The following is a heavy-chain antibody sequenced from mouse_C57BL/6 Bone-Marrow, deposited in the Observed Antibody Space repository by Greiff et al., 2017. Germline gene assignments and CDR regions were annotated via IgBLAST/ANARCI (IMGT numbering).Heavy chain of an antibody. CDR2: IHPNSGST. J-gene: IGHJ3*01. CDR1: GYTFTSYW. D-gene: IGHD2-5*01. Sequence: QVQLQQPGAELVKPGASVKLSCKASGYTFTSYWMHWVKQRPGQGLEWIGMIHPNSGSTNYNEKFKSKATLTVDKSSSAAYMQLSSLTSEDSAVYYCARPPLYYSNYAFAYWGQGTLVTVSA. CDR3: ARPPLYYSNYAFAY. V-gene: IGHV1-64*01.